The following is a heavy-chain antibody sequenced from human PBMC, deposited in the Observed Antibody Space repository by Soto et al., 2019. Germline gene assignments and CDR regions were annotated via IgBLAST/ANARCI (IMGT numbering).Heavy chain of an antibody. D-gene: IGHD4-17*01. CDR1: GFSLSTSGVG. CDR2: IYWDDDK. CDR3: AHRQRTVYFDY. J-gene: IGHJ4*02. Sequence: SGPTLVNPTQTLTLTCTFSGFSLSTSGVGVGWIRQPPGKALEWLALIYWDDDKRYSPSLKSRLTITEDTSKNQVVLTMTNVDPVDTATYYCAHRQRTVYFDYWGQGTLVTVSS. V-gene: IGHV2-5*02.